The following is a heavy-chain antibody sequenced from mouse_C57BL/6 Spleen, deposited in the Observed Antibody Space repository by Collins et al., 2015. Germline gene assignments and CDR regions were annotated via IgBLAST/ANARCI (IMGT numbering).Heavy chain of an antibody. D-gene: IGHD1-1*01. CDR3: TKDGLGDAMDY. Sequence: QVQLQQSGAELVRPGASVTLSCKASGYTFTDYEMHWVKQTPVHGLEWIGAIDPETGGTAYNQKFKGKAILTADKSSSTAYMELRSLTSEDSAVYYCTKDGLGDAMDYWGQGTSVTVSS. CDR2: IDPETGGT. CDR1: GYTFTDYE. V-gene: IGHV1-15*01. J-gene: IGHJ4*01.